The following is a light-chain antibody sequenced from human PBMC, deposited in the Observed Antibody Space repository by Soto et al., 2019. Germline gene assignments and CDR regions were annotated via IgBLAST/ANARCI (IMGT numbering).Light chain of an antibody. V-gene: IGLV4-69*01. CDR1: SGHSSYA. CDR3: QTWASGIVV. CDR2: LNSDGSH. J-gene: IGLJ2*01. Sequence: QAVLTQSPSASASLGASVKLTCTLSSGHSSYAIAWHQQQPEKGPRYLMKLNSDGSHSKGDGIPDRFSGSSSGAERYLTISSLKSEDEADYYCQTWASGIVVFGGGTKVTVL.